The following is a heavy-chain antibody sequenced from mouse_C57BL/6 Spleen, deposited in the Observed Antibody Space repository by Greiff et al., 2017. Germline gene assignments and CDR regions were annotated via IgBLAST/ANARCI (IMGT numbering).Heavy chain of an antibody. CDR1: GYAFTNYL. J-gene: IGHJ3*01. CDR2: INPGSGGT. Sequence: VKLQESGAELVRPGTSVKVSCKASGYAFTNYLIEWVKQRPGQGLEWIGVINPGSGGTNYNEKFKGKATLTADKSSSTAYMQLSSLTSEDSAVYFCAREGLLRSFAYWGQGTLVTVSA. D-gene: IGHD2-3*01. V-gene: IGHV1-54*01. CDR3: AREGLLRSFAY.